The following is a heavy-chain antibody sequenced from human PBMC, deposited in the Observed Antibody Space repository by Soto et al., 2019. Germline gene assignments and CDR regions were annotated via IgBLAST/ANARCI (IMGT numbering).Heavy chain of an antibody. Sequence: HVQLVQSGAEVKKPGSSVKVSCKASGGTFDSYGISWIRQAPGQGLEWIEGIIPMIGAANYAQKFQGRVTTTADGSTSTVYMEVSSLKPEDTAVYFCARDPEYGAGSSIWGQRTRVTISS. CDR1: GGTFDSYG. CDR3: ARDPEYGAGSSI. D-gene: IGHD3-10*01. V-gene: IGHV1-69*01. CDR2: IIPMIGAA. J-gene: IGHJ4*02.